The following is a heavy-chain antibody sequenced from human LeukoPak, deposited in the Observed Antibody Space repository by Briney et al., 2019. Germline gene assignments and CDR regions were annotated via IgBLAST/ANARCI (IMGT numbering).Heavy chain of an antibody. V-gene: IGHV4-59*01. D-gene: IGHD6-19*01. CDR3: ARMRVAGTVDY. Sequence: PSETLSLTSTVSVGSISRYNWSWIRPPPGKGLEWIGYIYYSGSTNYSPSLKSRVTISVDTSKNQISLKLSSVTAADTAVYYCARMRVAGTVDYWGQGTLVTVSS. J-gene: IGHJ4*02. CDR1: VGSISRYN. CDR2: IYYSGST.